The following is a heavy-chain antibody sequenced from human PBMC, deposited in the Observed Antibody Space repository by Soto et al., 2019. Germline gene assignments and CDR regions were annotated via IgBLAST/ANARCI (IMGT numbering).Heavy chain of an antibody. CDR1: GGTFSSYA. CDR3: ARPIVSDYYYGMDV. Sequence: ASVKVSCKASGGTFSSYAISWVRQAPGQGLEWMGGIIPIFGTANYAQKFQGRVTITADKSTSTAYMELSSLRSEDTAVYYCARPIVSDYYYGMDVCGQRTTVAFSS. CDR2: IIPIFGTA. V-gene: IGHV1-69*06. D-gene: IGHD2-15*01. J-gene: IGHJ6*02.